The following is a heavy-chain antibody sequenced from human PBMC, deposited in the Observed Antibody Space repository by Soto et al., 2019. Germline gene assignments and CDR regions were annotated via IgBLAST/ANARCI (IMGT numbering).Heavy chain of an antibody. CDR2: IYYTGTG. D-gene: IGHD1-7*01. Sequence: SETLCLTCPVSGGFISDYCWSWILQHPGKGLEWIGYIYYTGTGNSNPSLKSRVTISVDRSKNQFSLKMTSVTPADTAVYYCARLNWNYPMTQRVFDVWGQGTMVTVSS. V-gene: IGHV4-59*01. J-gene: IGHJ3*01. CDR1: GGFISDYC. CDR3: ARLNWNYPMTQRVFDV.